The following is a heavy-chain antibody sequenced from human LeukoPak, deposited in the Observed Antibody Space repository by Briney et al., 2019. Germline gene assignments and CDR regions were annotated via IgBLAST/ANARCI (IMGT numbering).Heavy chain of an antibody. CDR2: ISGSGGST. D-gene: IGHD6-6*01. V-gene: IGHV3-23*01. Sequence: PGGSLRLSCAASGFTFSSYAMSWVRQAPGKGLEWVSAISGSGGSTYYADSVKGRFTISRDNSKNTLYLQMNSLRAEDTVVYSCANCSSSSGVLFYFDYWGQGTLVTVSS. J-gene: IGHJ4*02. CDR1: GFTFSSYA. CDR3: ANCSSSSGVLFYFDY.